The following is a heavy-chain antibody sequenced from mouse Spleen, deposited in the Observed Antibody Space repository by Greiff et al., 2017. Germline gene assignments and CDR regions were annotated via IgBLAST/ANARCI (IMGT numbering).Heavy chain of an antibody. CDR2: ICSDGST. CDR1: GFSLTSYG. D-gene: IGHD3-1*01. V-gene: IGHV2-6-1*01. Sequence: VRLVESGPGLVAPAQSLSITCTISGFSLTSYGVHWVRQPPGKGLEWLVVICSDGSTTYNSALKSRLSISKDNSKSQVFLKVNSLQADDTAVYYCARHGGSWFAYWGQGTLVTVSA. CDR3: ARHGGSWFAY. J-gene: IGHJ3*01.